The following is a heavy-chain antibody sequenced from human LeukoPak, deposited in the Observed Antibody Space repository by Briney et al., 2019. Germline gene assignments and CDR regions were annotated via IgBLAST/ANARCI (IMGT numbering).Heavy chain of an antibody. CDR3: AKESMTGTVAY. D-gene: IGHD3-9*01. Sequence: GGSLRLSCAASGFTFSSSAMTWVRQAPGKGPEWVSGISGSGDYILYADAVKGRFTISRDNSKNTLYLQMNSLRAEDTAVYYCAKESMTGTVAYWGQGPLVTVSS. V-gene: IGHV3-23*01. CDR1: GFTFSSSA. CDR2: ISGSGDYI. J-gene: IGHJ4*02.